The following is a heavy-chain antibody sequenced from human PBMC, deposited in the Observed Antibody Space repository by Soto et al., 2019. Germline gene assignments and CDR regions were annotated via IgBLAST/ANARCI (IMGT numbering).Heavy chain of an antibody. CDR1: GYSFTSFG. CDR2: IGPSDSSS. D-gene: IGHD2-8*02. Sequence: GESLNSSCKGSGYSFTSFGLSWVRQMPGKGLEWMGRIGPSDSSSTYSPSFQAHVTISADKSISTAYLPWSRLKASDTAMYYCARGVSGPPGFAHCCQRTLGTGS. V-gene: IGHV5-10-1*01. J-gene: IGHJ5*02. CDR3: ARGVSGPPGFAH.